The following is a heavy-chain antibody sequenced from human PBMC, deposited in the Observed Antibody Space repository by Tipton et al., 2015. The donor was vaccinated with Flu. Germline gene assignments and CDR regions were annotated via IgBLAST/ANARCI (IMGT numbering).Heavy chain of an antibody. V-gene: IGHV3-33*08. CDR1: GFTFSSYA. J-gene: IGHJ4*02. CDR2: IRSDETTE. D-gene: IGHD3-9*01. Sequence: SLRLSCAASGFTFSSYAMRWVRQAPGKGLEWVAHIRSDETTEYADSVKGRFTISRDNSKDMLYLQMNSLRAEDTAVYYCARGYDILTDGGGYFDYWGQGTLVTVSS. CDR3: ARGYDILTDGGGYFDY.